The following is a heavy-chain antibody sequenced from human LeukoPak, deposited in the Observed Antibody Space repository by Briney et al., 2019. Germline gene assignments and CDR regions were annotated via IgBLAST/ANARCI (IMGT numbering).Heavy chain of an antibody. D-gene: IGHD4-17*01. CDR1: GFSFGDDA. Sequence: PGGSLRLSCTASGFSFGDDAWSWFRQAPGKGREFVCFIRKKGYGETTDYAQCVRRTFTISSDDAQGIAYLQMNSLETDHTALYYCSRGLHDYRDSNYYFDQCGRGTQVTVSS. CDR3: SRGLHDYRDSNYYFDQ. CDR2: IRKKGYGETT. V-gene: IGHV3-49*03. J-gene: IGHJ4*02.